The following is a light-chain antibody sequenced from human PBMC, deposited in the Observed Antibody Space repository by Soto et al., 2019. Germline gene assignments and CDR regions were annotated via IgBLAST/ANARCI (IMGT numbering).Light chain of an antibody. V-gene: IGKV1-39*01. CDR2: AAS. J-gene: IGKJ1*01. CDR1: QSISNF. CDR3: TQSYRNPRT. Sequence: DIQMTQSPSFLSASAGDRVGILCRASQSISNFLHWYQQKPGKAPKLLIYAASKLESGVPSRFGGSGSGKDLTLTRSSRQPPDSATCHLTQSYRNPRTF.